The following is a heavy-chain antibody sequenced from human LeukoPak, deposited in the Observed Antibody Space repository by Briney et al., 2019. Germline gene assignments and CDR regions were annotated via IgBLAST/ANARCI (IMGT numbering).Heavy chain of an antibody. J-gene: IGHJ6*04. D-gene: IGHD6-6*01. V-gene: IGHV4-59*11. CDR2: VFYDGGT. CDR1: SGSISSHH. Sequence: SETLSLTCTVSSGSISSHHWTWIRQPPGKGLEYIGYVFYDGGTNYNPSLKSRVTISVDTSKNQFSLKLSSVTPADTAVYYCASGIAAQAGSFFYYYFIDVWARGTTVSVSS. CDR3: ASGIAAQAGSFFYYYFIDV.